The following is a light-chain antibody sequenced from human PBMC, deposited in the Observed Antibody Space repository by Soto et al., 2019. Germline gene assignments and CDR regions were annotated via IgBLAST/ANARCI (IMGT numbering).Light chain of an antibody. CDR3: SSYTDSSNYV. Sequence: QSALTQPASVSGSPGQSITISCTGTSSDVGGHNYVSWYQQQPGKAPKLMIYQVTNRPSGVSNRFSGSRSGNTASLTISGLQAEDEADYYCSSYTDSSNYVFGTGTKVTVL. J-gene: IGLJ1*01. CDR1: SSDVGGHNY. V-gene: IGLV2-14*01. CDR2: QVT.